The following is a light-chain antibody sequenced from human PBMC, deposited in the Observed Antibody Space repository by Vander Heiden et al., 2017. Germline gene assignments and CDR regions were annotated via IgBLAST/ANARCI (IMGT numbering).Light chain of an antibody. Sequence: DIQMTQSPSTLSASVGDRVHITCRASQSVSSWLAWYQQKPGKAPNLLIYKASTLESGVPSRFSGSGSGTEFTLTISSLQPDDFATYYCQQYNTYSWTFGQGTKVEIK. J-gene: IGKJ1*01. V-gene: IGKV1-5*03. CDR3: QQYNTYSWT. CDR2: KAS. CDR1: QSVSSW.